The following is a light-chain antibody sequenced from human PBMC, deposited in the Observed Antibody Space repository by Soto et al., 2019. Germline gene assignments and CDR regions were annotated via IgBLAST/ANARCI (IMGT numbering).Light chain of an antibody. CDR3: QRRSRWAAIT. CDR1: QSVSCY. CDR2: DSS. V-gene: IGKV3-11*01. Sequence: TESATTLSFSIGDSATSXXRSRQSVSCYLAWDQQKPGQAPRLXXYDSSNRATGIPARFSGSGSGTELTLTISSLEPEGLAVYSCQRRSRWAAITFGRGTRLEIK. J-gene: IGKJ5*01.